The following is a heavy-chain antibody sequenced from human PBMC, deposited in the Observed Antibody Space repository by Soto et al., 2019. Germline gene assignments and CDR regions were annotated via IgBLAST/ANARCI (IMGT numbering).Heavy chain of an antibody. D-gene: IGHD5-12*01. CDR3: ARDGDGYNN. V-gene: IGHV4-61*01. J-gene: IGHJ4*02. Sequence: QVQLQESGPGLVKPSETLSLTCSVSGGSVTSGSYYWSWIRQPPGQGLEWIGYIYCSGGTSYNPSLKSRVTISVDTYKNQFSLKLTSVTAADTAVYYCARDGDGYNNWGQGTLVTVSS. CDR2: IYCSGGT. CDR1: GGSVTSGSYY.